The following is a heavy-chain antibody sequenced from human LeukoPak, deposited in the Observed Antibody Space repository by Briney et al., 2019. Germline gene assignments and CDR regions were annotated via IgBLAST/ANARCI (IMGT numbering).Heavy chain of an antibody. CDR1: GFTFSSYA. D-gene: IGHD2-15*01. CDR3: AKGPWYYFDY. J-gene: IGHJ4*02. CDR2: ISGSGGST. Sequence: GGSLRLSCAASGFTFSSYAMSWVRQAPGKGLEWVSAISGSGGSTYYADSVKGRFTTSRDNSKNTLYLQMNSLRAEGTAVYYCAKGPWYYFDYWGQGTLVTVSS. V-gene: IGHV3-23*01.